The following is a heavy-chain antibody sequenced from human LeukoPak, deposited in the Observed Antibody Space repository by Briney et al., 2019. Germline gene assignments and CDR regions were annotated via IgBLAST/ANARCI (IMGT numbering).Heavy chain of an antibody. CDR3: ARDMYHSSGWWSGGYYGMDV. D-gene: IGHD6-19*01. Sequence: ASVKVSCKASGYTFTSYGISRVRQAPGQGLELMGWISTYNGNTNYAQKLQGRVTMTTDTSTRTGYMELRSLRSEDTAVYYCARDMYHSSGWWSGGYYGMDVWGQGITVTVSS. J-gene: IGHJ6*01. CDR1: GYTFTSYG. V-gene: IGHV1-18*01. CDR2: ISTYNGNT.